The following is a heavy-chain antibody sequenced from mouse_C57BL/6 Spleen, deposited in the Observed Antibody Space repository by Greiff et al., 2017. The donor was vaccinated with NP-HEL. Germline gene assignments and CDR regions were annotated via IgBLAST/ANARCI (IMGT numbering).Heavy chain of an antibody. D-gene: IGHD1-1*01. CDR1: GYTFTDYN. J-gene: IGHJ1*03. Sequence: VQLKQSGPELVKPGASVKIPCKASGYTFTDYNMDWVKQSHGKSLEWIGDINPNNGGTIYNQKFKGKATLTVDKSSSTAYMELRSLTSEDTAVYYCARRVGGSSPYGYFDVWGTGTTVTVSS. CDR2: INPNNGGT. CDR3: ARRVGGSSPYGYFDV. V-gene: IGHV1-18*01.